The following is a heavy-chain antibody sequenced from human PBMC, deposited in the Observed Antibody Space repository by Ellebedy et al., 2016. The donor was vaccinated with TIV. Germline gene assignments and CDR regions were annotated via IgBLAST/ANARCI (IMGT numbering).Heavy chain of an antibody. V-gene: IGHV3-23*01. CDR3: TIGSEGFDY. Sequence: PGGSLRLSCAASGFTFSTYVMTWVRQAPGKGLEWVSAISASGGITYYADSVKCRFTISRDNSKYTLYLQMNSLRAEDTAVYYCTIGSEGFDYWGQGTLVTVSS. CDR1: GFTFSTYV. D-gene: IGHD3-10*01. CDR2: ISASGGIT. J-gene: IGHJ4*02.